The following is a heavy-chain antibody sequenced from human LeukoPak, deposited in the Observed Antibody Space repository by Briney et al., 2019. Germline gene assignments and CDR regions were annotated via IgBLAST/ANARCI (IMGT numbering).Heavy chain of an antibody. CDR3: SGSTYYYDSSGYGPFDP. Sequence: GGSLRLSCAASGFTFSNAWMSWVRQAPGKGLEWVGRIKSKTDGGTTDYAAPVKGRFTISRDDSKNTLYLQMNSLKTEDTAVYYCSGSTYYYDSSGYGPFDPWGQGTLVTVSS. CDR2: IKSKTDGGTT. D-gene: IGHD3-22*01. V-gene: IGHV3-15*01. CDR1: GFTFSNAW. J-gene: IGHJ5*02.